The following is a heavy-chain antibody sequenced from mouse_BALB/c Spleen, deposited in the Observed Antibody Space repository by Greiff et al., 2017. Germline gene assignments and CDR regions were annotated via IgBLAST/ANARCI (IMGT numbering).Heavy chain of an antibody. V-gene: IGHV5-6-5*01. J-gene: IGHJ2*01. Sequence: EVKVVESGGGLVKPGGSLKLSCAASGFTFSSYAMSWVRQTPEKRLEWVASISSGGSTYYPDSVKGRFTISRDNARNILYLQMSSLRSEDTAMYYCAREILRYFDYWGQGTTLTVSS. CDR3: AREILRYFDY. CDR1: GFTFSSYA. D-gene: IGHD1-1*01. CDR2: ISSGGST.